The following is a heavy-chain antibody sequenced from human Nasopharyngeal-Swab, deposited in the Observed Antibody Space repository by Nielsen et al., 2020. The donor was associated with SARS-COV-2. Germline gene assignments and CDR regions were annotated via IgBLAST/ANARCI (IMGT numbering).Heavy chain of an antibody. Sequence: ASVKVSCKASGYTFTSCDINWVRQATGQGLEWMGWMNPNSGNTGYAQKFQGRVTITRNTSISTAYMELSSLRSEDTAVYYCARGRFLEWLLYSDYYYYGMDVWGQGTTVTVSS. V-gene: IGHV1-8*03. CDR3: ARGRFLEWLLYSDYYYYGMDV. CDR1: GYTFTSCD. J-gene: IGHJ6*02. D-gene: IGHD3-3*01. CDR2: MNPNSGNT.